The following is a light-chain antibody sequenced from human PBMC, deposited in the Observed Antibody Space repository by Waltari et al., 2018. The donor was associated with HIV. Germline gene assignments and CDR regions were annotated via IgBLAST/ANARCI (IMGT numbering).Light chain of an antibody. CDR1: KLGDKY. V-gene: IGLV3-1*01. Sequence: SVSVSPGQTAIITCSGDKLGDKYASWYQQRPGQSPVLVIYQDAKRPSGIPERFSGSNSGNTATLTISGTQPMDEADYYCQGWDSSTPIFGGGTNLSVL. J-gene: IGLJ2*01. CDR2: QDA. CDR3: QGWDSSTPI.